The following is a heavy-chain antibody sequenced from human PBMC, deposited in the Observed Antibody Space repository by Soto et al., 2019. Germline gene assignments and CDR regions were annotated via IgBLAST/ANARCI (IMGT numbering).Heavy chain of an antibody. CDR3: ARDRRVVVPGASKYGMDV. CDR1: GGSVSSGSYC. CDR2: ICSSGST. J-gene: IGHJ6*02. Sequence: QVQLQESGPGLVKPSETLSLTCTVSGGSVSSGSYCWSWIRQPPGKGLEWIAHICSSGSTNYNPSLKSRVTISVDTSKNQFSLKLSSVTAADTAVYYCARDRRVVVPGASKYGMDVWGQGTTVTVSS. D-gene: IGHD2-2*01. V-gene: IGHV4-61*01.